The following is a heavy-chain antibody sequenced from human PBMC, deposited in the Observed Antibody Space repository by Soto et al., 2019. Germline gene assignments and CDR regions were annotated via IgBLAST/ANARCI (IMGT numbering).Heavy chain of an antibody. CDR1: GGSFSGYY. CDR3: ARGQHAHGYRVYYYYGMDV. D-gene: IGHD5-12*01. Sequence: SETLSLICAVYGGSFSGYYWSWIRQPPGKGLEWIGEINHSGSTNYNPSLKSRVTISVDTSKNQFSLKLSSVTAADTAVYYCARGQHAHGYRVYYYYGMDVWGQGTTVTVSS. J-gene: IGHJ6*02. V-gene: IGHV4-34*01. CDR2: INHSGST.